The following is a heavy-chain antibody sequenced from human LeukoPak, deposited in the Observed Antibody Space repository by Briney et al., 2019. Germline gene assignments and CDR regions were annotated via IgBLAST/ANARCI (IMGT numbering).Heavy chain of an antibody. V-gene: IGHV4-4*09. CDR2: IYTSGST. CDR1: GVSISSYY. J-gene: IGHJ4*02. CDR3: ARGAPSPTYYDCWSGYYIPWYFDY. Sequence: PSETLSLTCTVSGVSISSYYWSWLRQPPGKGLEWIGYIYTSGSTNYNPSLKSRVTISVDTSKNQFSLKLSSVTAGDTAVYYCARGAPSPTYYDCWSGYYIPWYFDYWGQGTLVTVSS. D-gene: IGHD3-3*01.